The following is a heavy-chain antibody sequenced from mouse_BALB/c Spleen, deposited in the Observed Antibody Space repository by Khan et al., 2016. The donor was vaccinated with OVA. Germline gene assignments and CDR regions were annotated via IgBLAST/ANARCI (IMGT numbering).Heavy chain of an antibody. J-gene: IGHJ4*01. Sequence: EVQLVESGPGLVKPSQSLSLTCTVTGYSITRDYVWNWIRQFPGNKLEWMGYISNSGSTSYNPSLKSRISITRDTSKNQFFLQLNSVTTEDTATYYCASERGRYYAMDYWGQGTSVTVAS. D-gene: IGHD4-1*01. CDR2: ISNSGST. CDR3: ASERGRYYAMDY. V-gene: IGHV3-2*02. CDR1: GYSITRDYV.